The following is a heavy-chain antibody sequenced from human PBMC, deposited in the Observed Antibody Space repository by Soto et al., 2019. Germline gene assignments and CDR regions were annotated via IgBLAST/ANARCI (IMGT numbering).Heavy chain of an antibody. CDR3: ARDVENSYYDFWSGYRHWEHAFDI. D-gene: IGHD3-3*01. CDR1: GFTFSSYW. Sequence: EVQLVESGGGLVQPGGSLRLSCAASGFTFSSYWMSWVRQAPGKGLEWVANIKQDGSEKYYVDSVKGRFTISRDNAKNSLYLQMNSLRAEDTAVYYCARDVENSYYDFWSGYRHWEHAFDIWGQGTMVTVSS. CDR2: IKQDGSEK. V-gene: IGHV3-7*01. J-gene: IGHJ3*02.